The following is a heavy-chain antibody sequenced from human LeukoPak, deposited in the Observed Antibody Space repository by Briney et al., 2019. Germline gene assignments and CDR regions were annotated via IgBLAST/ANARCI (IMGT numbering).Heavy chain of an antibody. Sequence: GRSLRPSCAASGFTFSSYAMHWVRQAPGEGLGWVAVISYDGSNKYYRDSVKGRFTISRDNSKTTLYLQMNSLRAEDTAVYYCARLIVATRGDYWGQGTLVTVSS. CDR1: GFTFSSYA. V-gene: IGHV3-30-3*01. J-gene: IGHJ4*02. CDR3: ARLIVATRGDY. CDR2: ISYDGSNK. D-gene: IGHD5-12*01.